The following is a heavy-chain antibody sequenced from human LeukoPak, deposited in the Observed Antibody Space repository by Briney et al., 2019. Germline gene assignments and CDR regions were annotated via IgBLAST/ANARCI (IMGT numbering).Heavy chain of an antibody. CDR2: ISGSGGST. CDR3: AKDAIGQYRPYYFDH. CDR1: GFSFSNFA. D-gene: IGHD3-16*02. V-gene: IGHV3-23*01. Sequence: PGGSLRLSCEVSGFSFSNFAMSWVRQAAGKGLEWVSAISGSGGSTYYAESVQGRFTISRDNSKNTLYLQMNSLRAEDTAVYYCAKDAIGQYRPYYFDHWGQGTLVPFSS. J-gene: IGHJ4*02.